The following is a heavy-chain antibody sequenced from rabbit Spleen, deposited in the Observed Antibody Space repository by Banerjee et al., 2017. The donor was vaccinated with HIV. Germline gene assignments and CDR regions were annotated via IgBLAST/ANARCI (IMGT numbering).Heavy chain of an antibody. CDR3: ARDTGSSFSSYGMGL. D-gene: IGHD8-1*01. CDR2: IASVSSGFT. J-gene: IGHJ6*01. Sequence: EQLEESGGDLVKPEGSLTLTCTASGFSFSSRYYMCWVRQAPGKGLEWIACIASVSSGFTYFASWAKGRFTCSKTSSTTVALQMTSLTAADTAAYFCARDTGSSFSSYGMGLWGPGTLVTVS. V-gene: IGHV1S45*01. CDR1: GFSFSSRYY.